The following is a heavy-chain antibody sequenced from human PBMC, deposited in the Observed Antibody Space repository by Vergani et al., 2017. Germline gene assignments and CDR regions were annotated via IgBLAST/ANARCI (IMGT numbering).Heavy chain of an antibody. D-gene: IGHD2-21*01. Sequence: QVQLQESGPGLVKPSETLSLTCTVSGGSISSSSWSWIRQPPGKGLEWIGYIYYSGSTNYNPSLKSRVTISVDTSKNQFSLKLSSVTAADTAVYYCARVPIVVGGLAGAFDIWGQGTMVTVSS. CDR1: GGSISSSS. V-gene: IGHV4-59*01. CDR2: IYYSGST. J-gene: IGHJ3*02. CDR3: ARVPIVVGGLAGAFDI.